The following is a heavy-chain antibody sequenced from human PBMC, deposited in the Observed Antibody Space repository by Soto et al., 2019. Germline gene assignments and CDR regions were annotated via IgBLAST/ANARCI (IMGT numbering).Heavy chain of an antibody. CDR3: ARAPRLYYFDY. CDR1: GGSISSYY. Sequence: SETLSLTCTVSGGSISSYYWSWIRQPPGKELEWIGYIYDSGTTSYNPSLKSRVTISLDTSKNQFSLRLSSVIDADTAVYYCARAPRLYYFDYWGQGILVTVSS. D-gene: IGHD6-25*01. V-gene: IGHV4-59*01. J-gene: IGHJ4*02. CDR2: IYDSGTT.